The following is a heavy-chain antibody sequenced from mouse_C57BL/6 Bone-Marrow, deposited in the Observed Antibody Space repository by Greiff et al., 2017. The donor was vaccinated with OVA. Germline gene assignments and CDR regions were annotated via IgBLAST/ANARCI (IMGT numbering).Heavy chain of an antibody. J-gene: IGHJ3*01. CDR1: GYTFTSYG. D-gene: IGHD2-10*02. V-gene: IGHV1-81*01. CDR3: AREGGYGNYGDWFAY. Sequence: VKLVESGAELARPGASVKLSCKASGYTFTSYGISWVKQRTGQGLEWIGEIYPRSGNTYYNEKFKGKATLTADKSSSTAYMELRSLTSEDSAVYFCAREGGYGNYGDWFAYWGQGTLVTVSA. CDR2: IYPRSGNT.